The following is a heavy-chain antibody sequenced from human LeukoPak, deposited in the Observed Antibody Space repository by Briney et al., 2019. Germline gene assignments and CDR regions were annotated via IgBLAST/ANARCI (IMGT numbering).Heavy chain of an antibody. D-gene: IGHD2-2*01. CDR1: GGSISSYY. J-gene: IGHJ4*02. CDR3: ARGIAPAAKQGGFDY. Sequence: PSETLSLTCTVSGGSISSYYWSWIRQPAGKGLEWIGRIYTTGSTSYNPFLKSRVTMSVDTSNNQFSLKLSSVTAADTALYYCARGIAPAAKQGGFDYWGQGTLVTVSS. V-gene: IGHV4-4*07. CDR2: IYTTGST.